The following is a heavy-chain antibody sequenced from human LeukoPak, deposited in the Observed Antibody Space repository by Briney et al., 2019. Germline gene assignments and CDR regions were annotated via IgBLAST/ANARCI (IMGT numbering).Heavy chain of an antibody. D-gene: IGHD6-19*01. V-gene: IGHV3-21*01. J-gene: IGHJ4*02. CDR3: TRGPTLIGVAGTWPLDD. CDR1: GFTFSSYS. Sequence: PGGSLRLSCAASGFTFSSYSMHWVRQAPGKGLEWVSSISSASAYRYYADSVKGRFTISRDNAKNSLHLQMNSLRAEDSAVYYCTRGPTLIGVAGTWPLDDWGKGTLVTVSS. CDR2: ISSASAYR.